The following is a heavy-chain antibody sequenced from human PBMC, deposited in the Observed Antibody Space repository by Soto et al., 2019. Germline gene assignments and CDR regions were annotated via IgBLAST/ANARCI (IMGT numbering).Heavy chain of an antibody. CDR3: ARLSAEEDVVVVAAIDN. J-gene: IGHJ4*02. CDR2: IYYSGST. D-gene: IGHD2-15*01. V-gene: IGHV4-59*08. Sequence: SSETLSLTCTVSGGSISSYYWSWIRQPPGKGLEWIGYIYYSGSTNYNPSLKSRVTISVDTSKNQFSLKLSSVTAADTAVYYCARLSAEEDVVVVAAIDNWGPEALVTVSS. CDR1: GGSISSYY.